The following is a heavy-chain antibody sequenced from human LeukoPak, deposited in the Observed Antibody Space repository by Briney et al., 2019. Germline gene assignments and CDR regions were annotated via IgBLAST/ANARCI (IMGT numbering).Heavy chain of an antibody. CDR2: ISGSAGTT. CDR1: GFTFSRNG. V-gene: IGHV3-23*01. D-gene: IGHD4-17*01. CDR3: AKNGPDTMSDGGYPYYFDY. J-gene: IGHJ4*02. Sequence: PGGSLRLSCAASGFTFSRNGMSWVRQAPGKGLEWVSGISGSAGTTYYADSVKGRFTISRDNSKNTLSLQMNSLRAEDTAVYYCAKNGPDTMSDGGYPYYFDYWGQGTLVTVSS.